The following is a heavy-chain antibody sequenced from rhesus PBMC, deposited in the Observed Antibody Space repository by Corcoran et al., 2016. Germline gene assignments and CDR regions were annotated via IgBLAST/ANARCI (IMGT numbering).Heavy chain of an antibody. CDR1: GGSISSNY. Sequence: QLQLQESGPGLVKPSETLSLTCAVSGGSISSNYWSWIRQPPGKGLEWIGRISGSSGSTDYNPSLKRRFTISTATSKNQFALKLSSVTAADTAVYYCARDAPGYYYAFDFWGQGLRVTVSS. V-gene: IGHV4-173*01. J-gene: IGHJ3*01. D-gene: IGHD3-34*01. CDR3: ARDAPGYYYAFDF. CDR2: ISGSSGST.